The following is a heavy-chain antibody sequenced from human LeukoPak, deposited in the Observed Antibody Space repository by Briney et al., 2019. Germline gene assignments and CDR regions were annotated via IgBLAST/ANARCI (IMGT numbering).Heavy chain of an antibody. J-gene: IGHJ5*02. V-gene: IGHV4-34*01. Sequence: GSLRLSCAASGFTFSNYAMNWIRQPPGKGLEWIGEINHSGSTNYNPSLKSRVTISVDTSKNQFSLKLSSVTAADTAVYYCAGGLAIDYDFWSGYSWNWFDPWGQGTLVTVSS. D-gene: IGHD3-3*01. CDR3: AGGLAIDYDFWSGYSWNWFDP. CDR1: GFTFSNYA. CDR2: INHSGST.